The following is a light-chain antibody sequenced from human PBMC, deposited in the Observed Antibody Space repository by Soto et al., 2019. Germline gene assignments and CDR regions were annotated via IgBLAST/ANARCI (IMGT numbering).Light chain of an antibody. Sequence: DIQMTQSPSTLSASVGDRVTITCRASQSISSWLAWYQQKPGKVPTVLIYDVSTLQSGVPSRFSGGGSGTEFTLTITSLQPDDFATYYCQEYTTYSRTFGQGTKVDIK. CDR1: QSISSW. CDR2: DVS. V-gene: IGKV1-5*01. J-gene: IGKJ1*01. CDR3: QEYTTYSRT.